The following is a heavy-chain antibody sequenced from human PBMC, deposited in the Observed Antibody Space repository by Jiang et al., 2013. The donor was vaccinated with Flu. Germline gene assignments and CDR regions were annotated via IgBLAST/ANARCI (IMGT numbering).Heavy chain of an antibody. CDR2: INPSGGST. V-gene: IGHV1-46*01. J-gene: IGHJ4*02. CDR3: ARGGMTLGVGNVVVGAPTGYIGD. D-gene: IGHD2-15*01. Sequence: SGAEVKKPGASVKVSCKASGYTFTSYYMHWVRQAPGQGLEWMGIINPSGGSTNYAQQFQGRVTMTRDTSTSTVNMELGRLRSEDTAVYYCARGGMTLGVGNVVVGAPTGYIGDWGQGTLVTVSS. CDR1: GYTFTSYY.